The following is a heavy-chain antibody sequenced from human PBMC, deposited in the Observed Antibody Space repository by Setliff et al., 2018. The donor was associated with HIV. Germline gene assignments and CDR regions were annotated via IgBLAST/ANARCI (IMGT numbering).Heavy chain of an antibody. CDR3: ATIEKKNGFRCLDP. V-gene: IGHV3-15*01. Sequence: PGGSLRLSCAGSGFTFSDAWITWVRQAPGKGLEWLGRIKSKSDGGTTDYGATVKGRFIISRDDSQNTVFLQMNSLKSEDSAIYYCATIEKKNGFRCLDPWGQGTVVTVSS. CDR1: GFTFSDAW. D-gene: IGHD2-8*01. J-gene: IGHJ5*02. CDR2: IKSKSDGGTT.